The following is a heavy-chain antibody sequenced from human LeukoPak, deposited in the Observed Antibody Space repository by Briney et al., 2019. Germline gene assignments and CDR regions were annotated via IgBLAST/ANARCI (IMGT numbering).Heavy chain of an antibody. Sequence: GGSLRLSCAASGFTFSSYSMNWVRQAPGRGLEWVSSISSSSSYIYYADSVKGRFTISRDNAKNSLFLQMSSLRVEDTATYYCARDHMSFWGRGTLVTVSS. CDR2: ISSSSSYI. V-gene: IGHV3-21*01. CDR3: ARDHMSF. CDR1: GFTFSSYS. D-gene: IGHD3-10*01. J-gene: IGHJ4*02.